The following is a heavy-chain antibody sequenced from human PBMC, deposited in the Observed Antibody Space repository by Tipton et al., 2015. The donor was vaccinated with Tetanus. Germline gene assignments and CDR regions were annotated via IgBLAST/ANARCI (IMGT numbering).Heavy chain of an antibody. D-gene: IGHD6-13*01. J-gene: IGHJ4*02. CDR1: GGSVRSGSYY. Sequence: TLSLTCTVSGGSVRSGSYYWNWIRQPPGKGLEWIGYVSYGGSTNSNYPLKSRITISQDTSKNQFSLKLNSVTAADTAVYYCARGWGSSWYYFDYWGQGILVTVSS. V-gene: IGHV4-61*01. CDR3: ARGWGSSWYYFDY. CDR2: VSYGGST.